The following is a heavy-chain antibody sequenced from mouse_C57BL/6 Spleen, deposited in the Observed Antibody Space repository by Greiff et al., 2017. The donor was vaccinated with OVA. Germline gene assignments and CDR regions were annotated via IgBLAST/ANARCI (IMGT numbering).Heavy chain of an antibody. V-gene: IGHV7-3*01. CDR3: ARYSARWLHFAY. J-gene: IGHJ3*01. Sequence: EVQGVESGGGLVQPGGSLSLSCAASGFTFTDYYMSWVRQPPGKALEWLGFIRNKANGYTTEYSASVKGRFTISRDNSQSILYLQMNALRADDSATYYCARYSARWLHFAYWGQGAVVTVYA. D-gene: IGHD2-3*01. CDR1: GFTFTDYY. CDR2: IRNKANGYTT.